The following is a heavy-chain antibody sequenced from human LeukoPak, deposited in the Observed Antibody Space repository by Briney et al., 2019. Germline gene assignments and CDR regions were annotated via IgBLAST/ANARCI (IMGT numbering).Heavy chain of an antibody. CDR1: GGSFSGYY. D-gene: IGHD3-10*01. J-gene: IGHJ4*02. Sequence: SETLSLTCAVYGGSFSGYYWSWIRQPPGKGLEWIGEINHSGSTNYNPSLKSRVTISVDTSKNQFSLKLSSVTAADTAVYYCARHFRRRITMVRGVLDYWGQGTPVTVSS. CDR2: INHSGST. V-gene: IGHV4-34*01. CDR3: ARHFRRRITMVRGVLDY.